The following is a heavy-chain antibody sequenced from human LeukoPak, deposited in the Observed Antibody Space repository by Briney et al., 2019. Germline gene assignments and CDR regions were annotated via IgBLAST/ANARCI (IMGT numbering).Heavy chain of an antibody. CDR1: GFTFSSYG. J-gene: IGHJ4*02. V-gene: IGHV3-48*03. CDR3: ARDVDYFDY. CDR2: ISSSGSTI. Sequence: GGCLRLSCAASGFTFSSYGMNWVRQAPGKGLEWVSYISSSGSTIYYADSVKGRFTISRDNAKNSLYLQMNSLRAEDTAVYYCARDVDYFDYWGQGTLVTVSS.